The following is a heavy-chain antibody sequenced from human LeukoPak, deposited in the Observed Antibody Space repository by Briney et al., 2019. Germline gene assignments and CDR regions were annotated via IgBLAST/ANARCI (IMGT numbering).Heavy chain of an antibody. CDR1: GGSFSGYY. Sequence: PSETLSLTCAVYGGSFSGYYWSWIRQPPGKGLEWIGEINHSGSTNYNPSLKSRVTISVDTSKNQFSLKLSSVTAADTAVYYCARGGPHYCTNGVCYPIDYWGQGTLVTVSS. CDR3: ARGGPHYCTNGVCYPIDY. J-gene: IGHJ4*02. CDR2: INHSGST. D-gene: IGHD2-8*01. V-gene: IGHV4-34*01.